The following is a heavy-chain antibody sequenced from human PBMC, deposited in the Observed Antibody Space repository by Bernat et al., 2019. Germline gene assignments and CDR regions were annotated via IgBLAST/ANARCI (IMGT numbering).Heavy chain of an antibody. CDR2: IYPGGST. CDR1: GGSISSSNW. Sequence: QVQLQESGPGLVKPSGTLSLTCAVSGGSISSSNWWSWVRQPPGKGLGGIGEIYPGGSTNYNPSLKSRVTISVDKSKNQFSLKLSSVTAADTAVYYCARAVTMVQGRYYYMDVWGKGTTVTVSS. J-gene: IGHJ6*03. D-gene: IGHD3-10*01. CDR3: ARAVTMVQGRYYYMDV. V-gene: IGHV4-4*02.